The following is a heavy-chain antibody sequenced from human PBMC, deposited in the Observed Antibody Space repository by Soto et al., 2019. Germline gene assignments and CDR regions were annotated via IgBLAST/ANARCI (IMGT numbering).Heavy chain of an antibody. D-gene: IGHD3-10*01. CDR2: IYWDDDK. CDR1: ELSLSTSGVG. J-gene: IGHJ4*02. Sequence: QITLKESGPTLVEPTQTLTLTWTFSELSLSTSGVGVGWIRQPPGKALGWLALIYWDDDKRYSPSLKSRLTITKVTSNNQVVLTMTNMDPVDTATYYCVHSHVLRWFGFDSWGQGTLVTVPS. V-gene: IGHV2-5*02. CDR3: VHSHVLRWFGFDS.